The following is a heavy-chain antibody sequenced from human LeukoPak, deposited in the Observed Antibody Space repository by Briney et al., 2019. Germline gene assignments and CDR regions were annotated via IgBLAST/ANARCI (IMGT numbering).Heavy chain of an antibody. J-gene: IGHJ5*02. V-gene: IGHV4-39*01. CDR2: IYYSGST. D-gene: IGHD1-26*01. CDR1: GGSISSSGYY. CDR3: ARHEYSGSYYGLSWFDP. Sequence: KPSETLSPTRTVSGGSISSSGYYWGWIRQPPGKGLEWIAGIYYSGSTYYNPSLKSRVTISVDTSKNQLSLKLSSLTAADTAVYYCARHEYSGSYYGLSWFDPWGQGTLVTVSS.